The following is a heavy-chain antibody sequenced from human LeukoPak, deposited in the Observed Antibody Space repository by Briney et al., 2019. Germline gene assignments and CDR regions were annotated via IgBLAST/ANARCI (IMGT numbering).Heavy chain of an antibody. Sequence: PGGSLRLSCAASGFTFSRHSINWVRQAPGKGLEWVSSISSSSSYIYYADSVKGRFTISRDNAKNSLYLQMNSLRAEDTAVYYCARDSELNFDDAFDIWGQGTMVTVSS. J-gene: IGHJ3*02. CDR2: ISSSSSYI. CDR1: GFTFSRHS. CDR3: ARDSELNFDDAFDI. V-gene: IGHV3-21*04. D-gene: IGHD1-26*01.